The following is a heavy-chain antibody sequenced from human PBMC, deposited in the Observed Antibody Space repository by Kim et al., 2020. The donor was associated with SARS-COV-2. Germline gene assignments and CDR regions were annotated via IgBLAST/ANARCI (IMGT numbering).Heavy chain of an antibody. CDR2: RH. Sequence: RHNHTHPPHSRVTIAVDSSKGQFSLKLNSVTAADTAVYYCARGSSYYGVDVWGQGTTVTVSS. V-gene: IGHV4-59*09. J-gene: IGHJ6*02. CDR3: ARGSSYYGVDV.